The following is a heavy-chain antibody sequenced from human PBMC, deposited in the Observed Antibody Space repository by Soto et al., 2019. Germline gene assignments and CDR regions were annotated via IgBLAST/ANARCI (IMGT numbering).Heavy chain of an antibody. J-gene: IGHJ6*02. Sequence: PGGSLRLSCAASGFTFSSSWMHWVRQAPGKGLVWVSRINSDGSDTNYADSVKGRFTISRENAKNSLYLQMNSLRAGDTAVYYCARGVGYYGSGSYRRGYYYYGMDVWGQGTTVTVSS. V-gene: IGHV3-74*01. CDR1: GFTFSSSW. D-gene: IGHD3-10*01. CDR2: INSDGSDT. CDR3: ARGVGYYGSGSYRRGYYYYGMDV.